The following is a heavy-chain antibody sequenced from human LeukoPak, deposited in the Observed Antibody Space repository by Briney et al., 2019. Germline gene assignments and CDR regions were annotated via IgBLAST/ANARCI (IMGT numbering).Heavy chain of an antibody. CDR1: GYSISSGYY. V-gene: IGHV4-38-2*02. Sequence: PSETLSLTCTVSGYSISSGYYWGWIRQPPGKGLEWIGSIYYSGSTYYNPSLKSRVTISVDTSKNQFSLKLSSVTAADTAVYYCARDPKWQLLGFDYWGQGTLATVSS. CDR3: ARDPKWQLLGFDY. CDR2: IYYSGST. J-gene: IGHJ4*02. D-gene: IGHD1-26*01.